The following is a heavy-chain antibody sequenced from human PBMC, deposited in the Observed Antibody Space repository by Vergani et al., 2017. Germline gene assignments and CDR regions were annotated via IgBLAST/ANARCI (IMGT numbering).Heavy chain of an antibody. CDR3: ARCVHTYDILTGPPPFDP. CDR2: IYYSGST. D-gene: IGHD3-9*01. V-gene: IGHV4-39*07. CDR1: GGSISSSSYY. Sequence: QLQLQESGPGLVKPSETLSLTCTVSGGSISSSSYYWGWIRQPPGKGLEWIGSIYYSGSTYYNPSLKSRVTLAVDTSKNQFALKLSAVTAADTAVYYCARCVHTYDILTGPPPFDPWGQGTLVTVSS. J-gene: IGHJ5*02.